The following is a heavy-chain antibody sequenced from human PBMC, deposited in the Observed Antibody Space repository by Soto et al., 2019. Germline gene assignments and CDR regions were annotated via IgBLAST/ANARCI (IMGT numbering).Heavy chain of an antibody. V-gene: IGHV4-34*01. CDR3: ARHTPAISISDH. J-gene: IGHJ4*02. D-gene: IGHD2-15*01. CDR2: INHSGST. Sequence: SETLSLTCAVYGGSFSGYYWSWIRQPPGKGLEWIGEINHSGSTNYNPSLKSRVTISVDTSKNQFSLKLSSVTAADTAVYYCARHTPAISISDHWGQGTLVTGSS. CDR1: GGSFSGYY.